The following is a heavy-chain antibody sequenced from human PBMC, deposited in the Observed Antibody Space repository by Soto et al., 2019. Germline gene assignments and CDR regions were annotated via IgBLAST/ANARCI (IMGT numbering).Heavy chain of an antibody. CDR1: GFTFSSYA. Sequence: HPGGSLRLSCAASGFTFSSYAMSWVRQAPGKGLEWVSAISGSGGSTYYADSVKGRFTISRDNSKNTLYLQMNSLRAEDTAVYYCAQLRYNWNVDGMDVWGQGTTVTVSS. J-gene: IGHJ6*02. V-gene: IGHV3-23*01. D-gene: IGHD1-20*01. CDR2: ISGSGGST. CDR3: AQLRYNWNVDGMDV.